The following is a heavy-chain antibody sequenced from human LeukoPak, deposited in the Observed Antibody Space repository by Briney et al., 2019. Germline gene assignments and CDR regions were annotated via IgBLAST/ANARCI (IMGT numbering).Heavy chain of an antibody. J-gene: IGHJ3*02. Sequence: SVTVSCKTSGFTFSTSAVQWVRQARGQRLERIGWIIVGSGATNYAQSLQGRFTITRDMSTNTAYMELSSLGSEDSAVYYCAAELYGVYTDCCTFHIWGQGTMVTVSS. D-gene: IGHD4-17*01. CDR3: AAELYGVYTDCCTFHI. CDR1: GFTFSTSA. V-gene: IGHV1-58*01. CDR2: IIVGSGAT.